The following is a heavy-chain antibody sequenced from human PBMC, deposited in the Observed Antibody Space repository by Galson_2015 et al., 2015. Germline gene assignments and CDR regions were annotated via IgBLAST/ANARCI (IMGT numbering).Heavy chain of an antibody. CDR2: IKQDGSEK. D-gene: IGHD6-13*01. Sequence: SLRLSCAASGFTFSSYWMSWVRQAPGKGLEWVANIKQDGSEKYYVDSVKGRFTISRDNAKNSLYLQMNSLRAEDTAVYYCAREDSLEQQLENHGAFDIWGQGTMVTVSS. V-gene: IGHV3-7*01. CDR1: GFTFSSYW. J-gene: IGHJ3*02. CDR3: AREDSLEQQLENHGAFDI.